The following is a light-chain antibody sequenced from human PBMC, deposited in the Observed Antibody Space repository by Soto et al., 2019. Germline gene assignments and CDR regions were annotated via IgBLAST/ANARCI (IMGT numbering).Light chain of an antibody. Sequence: IVLTQSPGTLSLSPGERATLSCRACRSVSHNYLAWYQQKPGQAPRLLIYGASNRATGIPDRFSGSGSGTEFTLTISRLEPEDFAVYYCQQYGSSPWTFGQGTKVDIK. J-gene: IGKJ1*01. CDR3: QQYGSSPWT. CDR2: GAS. CDR1: RSVSHNY. V-gene: IGKV3-20*01.